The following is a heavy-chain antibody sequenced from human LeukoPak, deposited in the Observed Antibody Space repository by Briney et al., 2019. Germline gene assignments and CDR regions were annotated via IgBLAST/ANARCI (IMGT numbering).Heavy chain of an antibody. CDR1: GFTVSSNY. J-gene: IGHJ4*02. Sequence: PGGSLRLSCAASGFTVSSNYMSWVRQAPGKGLEWVSSISSSSSYIYYADSVKGRFTISRDNAKNSLYLQMNSLRAEDTAVYYCATWWETNVDMYFDYWGQGTLVTVSS. V-gene: IGHV3-21*01. D-gene: IGHD1-26*01. CDR2: ISSSSSYI. CDR3: ATWWETNVDMYFDY.